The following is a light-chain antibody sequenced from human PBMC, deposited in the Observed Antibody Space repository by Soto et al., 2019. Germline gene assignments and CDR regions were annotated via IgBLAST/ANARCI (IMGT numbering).Light chain of an antibody. J-gene: IGKJ1*01. CDR3: QQYNSYWGT. CDR1: QSISSW. V-gene: IGKV1-5*01. CDR2: DAS. Sequence: DIQMTQSPSTLSASVGDRVTITCRASQSISSWLAWYQQKPGKAPKLLIYDASSLESGVPSRFSGSGSGTEFTLTISSLQPDDYATYYCQQYNSYWGTFGQGTKV.